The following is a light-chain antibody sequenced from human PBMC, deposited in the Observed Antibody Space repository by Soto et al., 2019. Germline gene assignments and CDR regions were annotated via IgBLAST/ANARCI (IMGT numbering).Light chain of an antibody. J-gene: IGKJ5*01. CDR2: GAS. Sequence: EILSTQSPDTLSLSQGERATLSCRASQTVSSNYLAWCQQRPGQAPRLLIYGASTRAAGIPDRFSGSGSGTDFTLTITRLEPEDSAVYFCQQYTGPPTPFGQGTLLKIK. V-gene: IGKV3-20*01. CDR3: QQYTGPPTP. CDR1: QTVSSNY.